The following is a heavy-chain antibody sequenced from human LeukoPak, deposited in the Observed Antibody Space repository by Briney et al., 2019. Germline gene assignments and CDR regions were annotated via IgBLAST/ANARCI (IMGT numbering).Heavy chain of an antibody. J-gene: IGHJ4*02. CDR2: INPNSGGT. CDR3: ARATHIYSRSSGGY. Sequence: ASVKVSCKSSGYTFTSYYMHWVRQAPGQGLEWMGWINPNSGGTNYAQKFQGRVTMTRDTSISTAYMELSRLRSDDTDVYYCARATHIYSRSSGGYWGQGTLVTVSS. CDR1: GYTFTSYY. V-gene: IGHV1-2*02. D-gene: IGHD6-6*01.